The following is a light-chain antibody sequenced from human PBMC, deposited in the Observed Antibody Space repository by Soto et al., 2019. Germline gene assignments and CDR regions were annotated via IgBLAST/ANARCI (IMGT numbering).Light chain of an antibody. V-gene: IGLV2-23*02. CDR3: CSYAGSSTHV. J-gene: IGLJ1*01. Sequence: QSALTQPASVSGSPGQSITFSCTGTSSDVGSSNLVSWYQQHPGKAPKLLIYEVSKRPSGVSNRFSGSKSGNTASLTISGLQAEDEADYYCCSYAGSSTHVFGTGTKVPVL. CDR1: SSDVGSSNL. CDR2: EVS.